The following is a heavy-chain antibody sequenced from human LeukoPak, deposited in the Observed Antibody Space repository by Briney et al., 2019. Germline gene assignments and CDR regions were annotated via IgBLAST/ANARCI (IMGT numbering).Heavy chain of an antibody. CDR1: GFNFANHA. J-gene: IGHJ4*02. Sequence: PGGSLRLSCAASGFNFANHAMSWVRQTPGKGLEWVSAISGGGDITYYADPVKGRFTISRDNSKDALFLQMHSLRPGDTAVYYCVREDTPATANYWGQGTLVTISS. CDR3: VREDTPATANY. V-gene: IGHV3-23*01. CDR2: ISGGGDIT. D-gene: IGHD2-21*02.